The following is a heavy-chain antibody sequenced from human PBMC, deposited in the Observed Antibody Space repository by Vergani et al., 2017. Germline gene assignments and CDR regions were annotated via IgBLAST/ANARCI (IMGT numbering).Heavy chain of an antibody. D-gene: IGHD2-2*02. CDR3: ARDPVGYCSSTSCYRGDY. Sequence: QVQLVQSGAEVKKPGASVKVSCKASGYTFTSYGISWVRQAPGQGVEWMGWISAYNGNTNYAQKLKGRVTMTKDTSTSTAYMELRSLRSDDTAVYYCARDPVGYCSSTSCYRGDYWGQGTLVTVSS. CDR2: ISAYNGNT. V-gene: IGHV1-18*01. J-gene: IGHJ4*02. CDR1: GYTFTSYG.